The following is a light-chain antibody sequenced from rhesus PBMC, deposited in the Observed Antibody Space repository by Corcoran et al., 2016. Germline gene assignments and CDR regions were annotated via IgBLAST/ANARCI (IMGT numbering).Light chain of an antibody. CDR2: DSS. CDR1: QSVRNS. J-gene: IGKJ1*01. Sequence: DIVLTQSPATLSLSPGERATLSCRASQSVRNSLAWYQQMPGQVPRLRIYDSSTRVSGIPGRISGSGSGTDVTLTISSLEPEDVGIYYCQHYITWPRTFGQGTKVEFK. V-gene: IGKV3-42*01. CDR3: QHYITWPRT.